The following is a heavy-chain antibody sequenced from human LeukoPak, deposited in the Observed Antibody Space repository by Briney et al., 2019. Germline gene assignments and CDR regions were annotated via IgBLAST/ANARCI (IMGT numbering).Heavy chain of an antibody. J-gene: IGHJ5*02. CDR1: GFTFSSYG. D-gene: IGHD4/OR15-4a*01. Sequence: PGGSLRLSCAASGFTFSSYGMHWVRQAPGKGLEWVSVVSGFDGSTYYGDSVKGRFTISRDNSKNTLYLQMNSLRDDDTAVYYCARESGANFYTVDLWGQGTLVTVSS. V-gene: IGHV3-23*01. CDR3: ARESGANFYTVDL. CDR2: VSGFDGST.